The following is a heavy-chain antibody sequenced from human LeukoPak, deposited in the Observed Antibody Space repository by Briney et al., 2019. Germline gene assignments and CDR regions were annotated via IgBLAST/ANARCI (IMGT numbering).Heavy chain of an antibody. Sequence: SETLSLTCTVSGGSISSYYWTWIRQPPGKGLEWIGYIYYSGSTKYNPSLKSRVTMSVDTSKNRFSLKLSSVTAADTAVYYCARHRGYCSSTSCSYNWFDPWGQGALVTVSS. V-gene: IGHV4-59*08. CDR2: IYYSGST. J-gene: IGHJ5*02. D-gene: IGHD2-2*03. CDR1: GGSISSYY. CDR3: ARHRGYCSSTSCSYNWFDP.